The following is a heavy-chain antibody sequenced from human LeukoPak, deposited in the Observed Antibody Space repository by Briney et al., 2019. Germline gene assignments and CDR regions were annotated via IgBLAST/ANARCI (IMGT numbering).Heavy chain of an antibody. CDR1: GFTFSSYA. J-gene: IGHJ5*02. Sequence: GGSLRLSCAASGFTFSSYAMSWVRQAPGKGLEWVSAISGSGGSTYYADSVKGRFTISRDNSKNTLYLQMNSLRSEDTAVYYCARVGDGDNWFDPWGQGTLVTVSS. CDR2: ISGSGGST. CDR3: ARVGDGDNWFDP. D-gene: IGHD5-24*01. V-gene: IGHV3-23*01.